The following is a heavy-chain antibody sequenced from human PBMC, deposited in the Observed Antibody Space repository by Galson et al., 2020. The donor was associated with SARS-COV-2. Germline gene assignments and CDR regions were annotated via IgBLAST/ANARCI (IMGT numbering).Heavy chain of an antibody. CDR1: GDSISSGTYY. CDR2: IYTSGST. CDR3: ARSPVIGGGYFDY. D-gene: IGHD2-21*01. V-gene: IGHV4-61*02. Sequence: SETLSLTCTVSGDSISSGTYYWSWNRQPAGKAMEWTGRIYTSGSTHYNPSLKSRVTIAVDTSKNEISLKLTSGTAADTAVYFCARSPVIGGGYFDYWGQGTLVTVSS. J-gene: IGHJ4*02.